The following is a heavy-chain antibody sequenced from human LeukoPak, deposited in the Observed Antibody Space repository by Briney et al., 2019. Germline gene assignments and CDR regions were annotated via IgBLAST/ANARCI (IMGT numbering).Heavy chain of an antibody. J-gene: IGHJ5*02. V-gene: IGHV3-21*01. Sequence: GGSLRLSCAASGFTFSSYTMNWVRQAPGKGLEWVSSIRISSSSMYYADSVKGRFTISRDNAKNSLYLQLNSLRAEDTAVYYYARGSSGYNWFDPWGQGTLVTVSS. CDR2: IRISSSSM. D-gene: IGHD6-19*01. CDR3: ARGSSGYNWFDP. CDR1: GFTFSSYT.